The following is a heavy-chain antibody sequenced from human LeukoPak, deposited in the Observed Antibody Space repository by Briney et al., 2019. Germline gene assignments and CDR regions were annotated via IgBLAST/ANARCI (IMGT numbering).Heavy chain of an antibody. CDR1: GFTFNSYN. Sequence: GGSLRLSCVASGFTFNSYNINWVRQAPGKGLEWVATISGSGGRTFHADSVKGRFTISRDNSMNTLSLQMNSLRVDDTAVYYCARDLLPLGGTLGNWFDPWGQGTLVTVSS. D-gene: IGHD1-26*01. V-gene: IGHV3-23*01. CDR2: ISGSGGRT. CDR3: ARDLLPLGGTLGNWFDP. J-gene: IGHJ5*02.